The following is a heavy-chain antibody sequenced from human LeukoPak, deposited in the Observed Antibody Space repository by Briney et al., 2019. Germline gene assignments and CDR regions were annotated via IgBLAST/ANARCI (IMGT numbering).Heavy chain of an antibody. D-gene: IGHD3-16*01. CDR3: AREGGDWGEGYFDY. J-gene: IGHJ4*02. V-gene: IGHV3-11*01. Sequence: GGSLRLSCAASGFTFSDSYMSWIRQVPGKGLEWISYISDSADTIYYADSVKGRFTISRDNAKNSLYLKMNSLRAEDTAVYYCAREGGDWGEGYFDYWGQGTLVTVSS. CDR2: ISDSADTI. CDR1: GFTFSDSY.